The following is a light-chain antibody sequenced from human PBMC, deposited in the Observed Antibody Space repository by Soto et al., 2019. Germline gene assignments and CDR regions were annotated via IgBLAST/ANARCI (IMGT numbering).Light chain of an antibody. Sequence: QPVLTQPPSVSGAPGQRVTISCTGSSSNTGAGYNVHWYQQLPGTAPKLLIFDNRHRPSGVPDRFSGSKSGTSASLAITGLQAEDEGDYYCQSYDSSLSGSGVFGGGTKLTVL. CDR2: DNR. CDR3: QSYDSSLSGSGV. V-gene: IGLV1-40*01. J-gene: IGLJ3*02. CDR1: SSNTGAGYN.